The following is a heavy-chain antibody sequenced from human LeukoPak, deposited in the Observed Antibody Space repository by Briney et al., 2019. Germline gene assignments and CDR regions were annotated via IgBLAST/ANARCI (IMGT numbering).Heavy chain of an antibody. CDR3: ARFGIAASGHFDY. J-gene: IGHJ4*02. D-gene: IGHD6-13*01. CDR2: IYYSGST. Sequence: KPSETLSLTCTVSGGSISSYYWSWIRQPPGKGLEWIGYIYYSGSTNYNPSLKSRVTISVDTSKNQFSLKLSSVTAADTAVYYCARFGIAASGHFDYWGQGTLVTVSS. V-gene: IGHV4-59*01. CDR1: GGSISSYY.